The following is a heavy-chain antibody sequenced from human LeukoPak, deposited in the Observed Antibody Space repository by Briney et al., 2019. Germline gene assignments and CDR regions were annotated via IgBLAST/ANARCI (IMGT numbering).Heavy chain of an antibody. J-gene: IGHJ4*02. CDR1: GFTFSSYW. D-gene: IGHD2-2*01. CDR2: IKQDGSEK. Sequence: GSLRLSCAASGFTFSSYWMSWVRQAPGKGLEWVANIKQDGSEKYYVDSVKGRFTISRDNAKNSLYLQMNSLRAEDTAVYYCARDQRYCSSSSCPWEPFDYWGQGTLVTVSS. V-gene: IGHV3-7*05. CDR3: ARDQRYCSSSSCPWEPFDY.